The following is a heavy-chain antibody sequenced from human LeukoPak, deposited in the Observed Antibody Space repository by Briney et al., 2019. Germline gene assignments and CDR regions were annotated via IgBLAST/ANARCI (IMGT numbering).Heavy chain of an antibody. D-gene: IGHD5-24*01. Sequence: PGGSLRLSCAASGFTFSSYGMHWVRQAPGKGLEWVAFIRYDGSNKYYADSVKGRFTISRDNSKNTLYLQMNSLRTEDTAVYYCAKVRIDMATITYYYYMDVWGKGTTVTISS. CDR1: GFTFSSYG. V-gene: IGHV3-30*02. CDR3: AKVRIDMATITYYYYMDV. J-gene: IGHJ6*03. CDR2: IRYDGSNK.